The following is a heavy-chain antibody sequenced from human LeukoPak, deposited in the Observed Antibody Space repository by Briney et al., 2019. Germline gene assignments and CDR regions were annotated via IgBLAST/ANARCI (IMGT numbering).Heavy chain of an antibody. V-gene: IGHV4-38-2*02. CDR2: IYHSGST. CDR3: ASTHHDGNSLSDY. D-gene: IGHD4-23*01. Sequence: SETLSLTCTVPGYSISSGYYWGWIRQPPGKGLEWIGSIYHSGSTYYNPSLKSRVTISVDTSKNQFSLKLSSVTAADTAVYYCASTHHDGNSLSDYWGQGTLVTVSS. J-gene: IGHJ4*02. CDR1: GYSISSGYY.